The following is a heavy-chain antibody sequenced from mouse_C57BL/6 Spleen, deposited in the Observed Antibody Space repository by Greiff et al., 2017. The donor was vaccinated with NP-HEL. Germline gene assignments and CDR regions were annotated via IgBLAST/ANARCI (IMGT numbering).Heavy chain of an antibody. J-gene: IGHJ3*01. CDR2: IDPSDSYT. CDR1: GYTFTSYW. Sequence: QVQLKQSGAELVMPGASVKLSCKASGYTFTSYWMHWVKQRPGQGLEWIGEIDPSDSYTNYNQKFKGKSTLTVDKSSSTAYMQLSSLTSEDSAVYYCARSRSLAYWGQGTLVTVSA. V-gene: IGHV1-69*01. CDR3: ARSRSLAY.